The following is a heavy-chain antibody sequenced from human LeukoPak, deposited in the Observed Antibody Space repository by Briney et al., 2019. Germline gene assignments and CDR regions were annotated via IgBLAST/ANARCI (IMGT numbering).Heavy chain of an antibody. D-gene: IGHD7-27*01. CDR2: INPSSGNT. CDR1: GFTFTNYA. Sequence: GGSLRLSCAASGFTFTNYAMSWVRQAPGKGLEWVSSINPSSGNTYYADSVKGRFTISRDNAKNSLYLQMNSLRAEDTAVYYCVILTGLSNYFDYWGQGTLVTVSS. CDR3: VILTGLSNYFDY. V-gene: IGHV3-21*01. J-gene: IGHJ4*02.